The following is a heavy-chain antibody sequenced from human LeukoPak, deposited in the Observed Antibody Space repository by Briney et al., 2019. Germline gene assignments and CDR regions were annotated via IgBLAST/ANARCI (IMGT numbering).Heavy chain of an antibody. V-gene: IGHV1-46*01. J-gene: IGHJ4*02. CDR2: INLSDSKT. Sequence: SVKLSCTASGYTFTNYYMHWVRQAPGQGLEWMGIINLSDSKTNKAQKFPGRVTMTRDTSTSTVYMELSRLRSEETALYSCAREIGQRQLHLWGSAFDYWGQGTLVTVSS. CDR3: AREIGQRQLHLWGSAFDY. CDR1: GYTFTNYY. D-gene: IGHD5-18*01.